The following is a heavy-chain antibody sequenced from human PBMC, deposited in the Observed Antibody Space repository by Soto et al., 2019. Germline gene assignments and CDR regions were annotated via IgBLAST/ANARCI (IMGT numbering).Heavy chain of an antibody. J-gene: IGHJ6*02. CDR1: GFTFSSYS. V-gene: IGHV3-21*01. CDR3: ARPYTTTVLYGMDV. D-gene: IGHD4-4*01. Sequence: LRLSCAASGFTFSSYSMNWVRQAPGKGLEWVSSISSSSSYIYYADSLKGLFTISRDNAKNSLYLQMNSLRAEDTAVYYCARPYTTTVLYGMDVWGQGTTVTVSS. CDR2: ISSSSSYI.